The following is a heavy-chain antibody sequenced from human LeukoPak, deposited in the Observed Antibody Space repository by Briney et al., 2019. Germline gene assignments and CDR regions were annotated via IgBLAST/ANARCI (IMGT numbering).Heavy chain of an antibody. CDR3: ASSASSSWYYYYYYMDV. D-gene: IGHD6-13*01. J-gene: IGHJ6*03. V-gene: IGHV4-59*07. CDR2: IYYCGTT. CDR1: GGSISSNY. Sequence: SDTLSLTCTVSGGSISSNYWSWLPHPPGKARVGRGYIYYCGTTNYNPSLESRVTISVDPSKNQFSLKLTSVTPADTAVYYCASSASSSWYYYYYYMDVWGKGTTVTVSS.